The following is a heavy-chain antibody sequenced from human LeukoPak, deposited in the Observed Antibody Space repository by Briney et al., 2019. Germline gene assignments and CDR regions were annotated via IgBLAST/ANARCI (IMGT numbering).Heavy chain of an antibody. Sequence: SETLSLTCTVSGGSISSGGYYWSWIRQHPGKGLAWIGYIYHNGSTYYNPSLKSRVTISVDTSKNQFSLKLSSVTAADTAVYYCARETKYYDFWSGTRAHAFDIWGQGTMVTVSS. D-gene: IGHD3-3*01. J-gene: IGHJ3*02. V-gene: IGHV4-30-4*08. CDR3: ARETKYYDFWSGTRAHAFDI. CDR2: IYHNGST. CDR1: GGSISSGGYY.